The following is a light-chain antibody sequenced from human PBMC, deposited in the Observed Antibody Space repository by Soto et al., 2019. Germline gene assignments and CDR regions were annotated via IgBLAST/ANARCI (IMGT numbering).Light chain of an antibody. CDR2: GAS. V-gene: IGKV3-20*01. J-gene: IGKJ2*01. CDR1: QSVSSNY. Sequence: EIVLTQSPGTLSLSPGERATLSCRASQSVSSNYLAWYQQKPGQAPGLLIYGASSRATGIPDRFSGSGSGTDFTLTISRLEPEDFAVYYCQQYGSSPHTFGRGPKLEI. CDR3: QQYGSSPHT.